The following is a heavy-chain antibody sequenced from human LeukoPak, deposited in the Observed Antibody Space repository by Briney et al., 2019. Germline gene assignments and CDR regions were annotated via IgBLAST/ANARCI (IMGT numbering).Heavy chain of an antibody. CDR2: ISTNSDIR. CDR1: GYTFTNYG. D-gene: IGHD1-26*01. CDR3: ARDWDAMNNCFDP. Sequence: ASVKVSCKASGYTFTNYGISWVRQAPGQGLEWMGWISTNSDIRTYTQTLQGRFTMTTDTAMTTAYMELNNLTFDDTAVYYCARDWDAMNNCFDPWGQGTPVTVSS. J-gene: IGHJ5*02. V-gene: IGHV1-18*01.